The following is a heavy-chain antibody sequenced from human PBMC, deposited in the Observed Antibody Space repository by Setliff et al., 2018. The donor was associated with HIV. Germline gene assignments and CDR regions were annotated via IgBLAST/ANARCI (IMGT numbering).Heavy chain of an antibody. Sequence: PSETLSLTCTVSGGSISSGSNYWSWIRQPAGKGLEWVGHIYTSGSTNYNPSLKSRVTISVDTSKNQFYLKLSSVTAADTAVHYCARILLYDSSAYFVNAFDIWGQGTVVTVSS. CDR1: GGSISSGSNY. CDR3: ARILLYDSSAYFVNAFDI. J-gene: IGHJ3*02. D-gene: IGHD3-22*01. CDR2: IYTSGST. V-gene: IGHV4-61*09.